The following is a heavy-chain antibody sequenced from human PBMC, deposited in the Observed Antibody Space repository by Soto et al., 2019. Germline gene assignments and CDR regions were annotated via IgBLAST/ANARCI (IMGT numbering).Heavy chain of an antibody. V-gene: IGHV3-21*05. CDR3: VRGYCTNGACLASTYYAGDLDVFVI. CDR1: GFTFSSYN. D-gene: IGHD2-8*01. J-gene: IGHJ3*02. CDR2: INSQRSVK. Sequence: GGSLRRSCVVSGFTFSSYNRNWVRQAPGKGLEWVSKINSQRSVKEYAGSVKGRFAISRDNAKSSLYLHMNSLTDADTAASYCVRGYCTNGACLASTYYAGDLDVFVIWGQGTRVTVSS.